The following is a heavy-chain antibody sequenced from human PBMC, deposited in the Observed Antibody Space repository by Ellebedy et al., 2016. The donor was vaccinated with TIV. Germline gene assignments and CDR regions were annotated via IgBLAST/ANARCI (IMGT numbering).Heavy chain of an antibody. CDR3: ARDRAVGTMDAFDI. CDR2: ISAYNGNT. D-gene: IGHD6-19*01. CDR1: GYTFTSYG. Sequence: AASVKVSCKASGYTFTSYGISWVRQAPGQGLEWMGWISAYNGNTNYAQKLQGRVTMTTDTSTSTAYMELRSLRSDDTAVYYCARDRAVGTMDAFDIWGQGTMVTVSS. V-gene: IGHV1-18*01. J-gene: IGHJ3*02.